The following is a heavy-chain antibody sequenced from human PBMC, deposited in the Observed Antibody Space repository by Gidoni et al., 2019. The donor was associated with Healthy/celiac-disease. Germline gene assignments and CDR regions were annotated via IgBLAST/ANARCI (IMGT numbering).Heavy chain of an antibody. V-gene: IGHV5-10-1*03. CDR3: ARHSQVVDNWNPGAFDI. Sequence: EVQLVQSGAEVKKPGESLRISCKGSGYSFTSYWISWVRQMPGKGLEWMGRIDPSDSYTNYSPSFQGHVTISADKSISTAYLQWSSLKASDTAMYYCARHSQVVDNWNPGAFDIWGQGTMVTVSS. D-gene: IGHD1-20*01. CDR2: IDPSDSYT. CDR1: GYSFTSYW. J-gene: IGHJ3*02.